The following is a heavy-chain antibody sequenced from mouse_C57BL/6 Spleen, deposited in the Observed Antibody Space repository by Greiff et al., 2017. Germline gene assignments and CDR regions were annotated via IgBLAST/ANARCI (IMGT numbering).Heavy chain of an antibody. Sequence: EVNLVESGGGLVKPGGSLKLSCAASGFTFSDYGMHWVRQAPEKGLEWVAYISSGSSTIYYADTVKGRFTISRDNAKNTLFLQMTSLRSEDTAMYYCARYYYGSSYEYFDVWGTGTTVTVSS. CDR1: GFTFSDYG. D-gene: IGHD1-1*01. CDR3: ARYYYGSSYEYFDV. CDR2: ISSGSSTI. V-gene: IGHV5-17*01. J-gene: IGHJ1*03.